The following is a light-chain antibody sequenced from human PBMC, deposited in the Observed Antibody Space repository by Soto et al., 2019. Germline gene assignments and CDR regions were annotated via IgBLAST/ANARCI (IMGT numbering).Light chain of an antibody. J-gene: IGKJ4*01. Sequence: DIQMTQSRSSLSASVGDRVTITCRASQSISSYLNWYQQKPGKAPKLLIYAASSLQSGVPSRFSGSGSGTDFTLTISSLQPEDFATYYCQQSYSTPLTFVGGTKVEIK. CDR3: QQSYSTPLT. CDR2: AAS. V-gene: IGKV1-39*01. CDR1: QSISSY.